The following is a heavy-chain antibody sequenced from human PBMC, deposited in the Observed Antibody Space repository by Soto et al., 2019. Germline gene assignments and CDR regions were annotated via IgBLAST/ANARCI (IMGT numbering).Heavy chain of an antibody. D-gene: IGHD3-16*01. CDR1: GFTFSSYW. J-gene: IGHJ4*02. CDR3: AKARLAGGFDY. Sequence: LRLSCAASGFTFSSYWMSWVRQAPGKGLEWVANISATGSATYYIDSVKGRFTISRDNSRNTVYLQMNSLRADDTAVYYCAKARLAGGFDYWGPRTLVTVSS. CDR2: ISATGSAT. V-gene: IGHV3-23*01.